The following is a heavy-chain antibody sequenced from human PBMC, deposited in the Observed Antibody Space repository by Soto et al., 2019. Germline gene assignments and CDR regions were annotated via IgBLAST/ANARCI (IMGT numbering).Heavy chain of an antibody. CDR1: GFTFSSYA. CDR2: ISYDGSNK. J-gene: IGHJ4*02. D-gene: IGHD3-10*01. V-gene: IGHV3-30-3*01. CDR3: ARDSTPYYYGSGSLGY. Sequence: GGSLRLSCAASGFTFSSYAMHWVRQAPGKGLEWVAVISYDGSNKYYADSVKGRFTISRDNSKNTLYLQMNSLRAEDTAVYYCARDSTPYYYGSGSLGYWGQGTLVTVSS.